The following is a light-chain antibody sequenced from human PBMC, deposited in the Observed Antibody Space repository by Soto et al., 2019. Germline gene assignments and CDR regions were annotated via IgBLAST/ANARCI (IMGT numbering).Light chain of an antibody. J-gene: IGKJ1*01. CDR2: TAS. CDR1: QSISTY. CDR3: QQSYSRPRT. V-gene: IGKV1-39*01. Sequence: DIHMTQSPSSLSASVSDIVTLTFLASQSISTYLNWYQQKPGKPPDLLIYTASNLESGVPSRFSGSGSGTDFTLTISSLQPEDFATYFCQQSYSRPRTFGQGTKVDI.